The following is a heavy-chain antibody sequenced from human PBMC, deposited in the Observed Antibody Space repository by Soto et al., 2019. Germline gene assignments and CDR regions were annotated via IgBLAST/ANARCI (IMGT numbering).Heavy chain of an antibody. CDR1: GGTFSSHT. CDR3: ARPDFGDYWYFDL. J-gene: IGHJ2*01. D-gene: IGHD4-17*01. Sequence: QDQLVQSGAEVKKPGSSVKVSCKASGGTFSSHTFSWVRQAPGQGLEWMGRIIPALGTATYAQKFQGRVTITADESATTVYMDLNSLRSDDTAVYYCARPDFGDYWYFDLWGRGNLVTVSS. V-gene: IGHV1-69*08. CDR2: IIPALGTA.